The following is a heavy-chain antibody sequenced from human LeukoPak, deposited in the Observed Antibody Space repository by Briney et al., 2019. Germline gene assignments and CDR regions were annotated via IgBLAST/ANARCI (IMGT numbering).Heavy chain of an antibody. J-gene: IGHJ4*02. Sequence: PGRSLRLSCAASGFTFDDYAMHWVRQAPGKGLEWVSGISWNSGSIGYADSVKGRFTLSRDNAKNSLYLQVSSLTAEDTAVYYCASGRDIEVAGPGGYFDHWGQGTLVTVSS. CDR3: ASGRDIEVAGPGGYFDH. CDR1: GFTFDDYA. V-gene: IGHV3-9*01. CDR2: ISWNSGSI. D-gene: IGHD6-19*01.